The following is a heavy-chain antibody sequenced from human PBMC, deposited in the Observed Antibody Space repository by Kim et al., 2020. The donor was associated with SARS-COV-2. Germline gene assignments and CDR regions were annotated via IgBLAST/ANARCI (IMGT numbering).Heavy chain of an antibody. D-gene: IGHD2-2*01. CDR2: IKQDESDK. CDR1: GFTFSSYG. V-gene: IGHV3-7*03. Sequence: SGFTFSSYGMSWVRQAPGKGLEWVANIKQDESDKNYVDSVKGRFTISRDNAKNSLYLQMNSLRAEDTAVYYCARQVNAGFNYFDYWGQGTLAT. CDR3: ARQVNAGFNYFDY. J-gene: IGHJ4*02.